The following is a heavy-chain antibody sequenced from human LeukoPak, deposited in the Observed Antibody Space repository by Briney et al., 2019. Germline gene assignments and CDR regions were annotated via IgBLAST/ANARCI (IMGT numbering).Heavy chain of an antibody. CDR3: ARVAIVVVPAAPLDP. CDR2: IWYDGSHK. V-gene: IGHV3-33*01. J-gene: IGHJ5*02. D-gene: IGHD2-2*01. Sequence: PGRSLNLSCAASGFTFSNYGLHWVRQAPGKGLEWVAVIWYDGSHKYYADSVKGRFTISRDNAKNSLYLQMNSLRAEDTAVYYCARVAIVVVPAAPLDPWGQGTLVTVSS. CDR1: GFTFSNYG.